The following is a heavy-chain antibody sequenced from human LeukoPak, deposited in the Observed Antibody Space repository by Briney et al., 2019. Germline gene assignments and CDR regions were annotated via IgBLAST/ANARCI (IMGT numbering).Heavy chain of an antibody. CDR3: ARWETDKDAFDI. V-gene: IGHV4-39*01. Sequence: SETLSLTCTVSGGSISSSSYYWGWIRQPPGKGLEWIGSIYYGGSTYYNPSLKSRVTISVDTSKNQFSLKLSSVPAADTAVYYCARWETDKDAFDIWGQGTMVTVSS. J-gene: IGHJ3*02. CDR1: GGSISSSSYY. D-gene: IGHD1-26*01. CDR2: IYYGGST.